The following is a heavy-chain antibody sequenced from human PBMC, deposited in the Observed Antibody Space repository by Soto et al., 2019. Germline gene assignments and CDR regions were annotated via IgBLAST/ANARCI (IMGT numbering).Heavy chain of an antibody. D-gene: IGHD2-2*01. CDR1: GFTFSSYW. Sequence: EAQLEESGGGLVQSGGSLRLSCATSGFTFSSYWMTWVRQAPGKGLEWVANIKKDGSEKYYVDSVRGRFTISRDNAKNSLYLQMDSLGVEDTAVYYCASGIPAPQGRGDRKWGQGTLVTVS. CDR2: IKKDGSEK. V-gene: IGHV3-7*01. J-gene: IGHJ4*02. CDR3: ASGIPAPQGRGDRK.